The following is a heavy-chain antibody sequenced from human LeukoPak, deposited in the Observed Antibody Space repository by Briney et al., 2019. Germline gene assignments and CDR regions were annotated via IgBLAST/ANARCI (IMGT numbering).Heavy chain of an antibody. CDR1: GYTFTGYY. CDR2: IKPNSGGT. J-gene: IGHJ6*02. D-gene: IGHD3-22*01. Sequence: ASVKVSCKASGYTFTGYYMHWVRQAPGQGLEWMGWIKPNSGGTNYAQKFQGRVTMTRDTSISTAYMELSRLRSDDTAVYYCARDRDYYDSSGYYNGYYYGMDVWGQGTTVTVSS. V-gene: IGHV1-2*02. CDR3: ARDRDYYDSSGYYNGYYYGMDV.